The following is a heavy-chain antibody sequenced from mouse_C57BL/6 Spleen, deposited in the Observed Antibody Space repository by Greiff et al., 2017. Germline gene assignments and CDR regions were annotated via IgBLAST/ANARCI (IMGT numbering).Heavy chain of an antibody. CDR1: GYSITSGYY. CDR3: ARGDYYGESAWFAY. V-gene: IGHV3-6*01. CDR2: ISYDGSN. D-gene: IGHD1-2*01. Sequence: VQLQQSGPGLVKPSQSLSLTCSVTGYSITSGYYWNWIRQFPGNKLEWMGYISYDGSNNYNPSLKNRISITRDTSKNQFFLKLNSVTTEDTATYYCARGDYYGESAWFAYWGQGTLVTVSA. J-gene: IGHJ3*01.